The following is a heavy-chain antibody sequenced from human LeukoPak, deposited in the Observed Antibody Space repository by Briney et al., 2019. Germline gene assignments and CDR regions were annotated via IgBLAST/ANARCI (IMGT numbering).Heavy chain of an antibody. J-gene: IGHJ5*02. D-gene: IGHD3-10*01. CDR3: ARDQDGSGSLNWFDP. V-gene: IGHV3-48*03. CDR2: ISSSGSTI. CDR1: GFTFSSYE. Sequence: GGSLRLSCAASGFTFSSYEMNWVRQAPGKGLEWVSYISSSGSTIYYADSVKGRFTISRDNAKNSLYLHMNSLRAEDTAVYYCARDQDGSGSLNWFDPWGQGTLVTVSS.